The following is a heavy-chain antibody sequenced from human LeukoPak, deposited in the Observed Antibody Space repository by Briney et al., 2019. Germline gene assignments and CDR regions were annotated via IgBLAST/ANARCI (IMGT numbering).Heavy chain of an antibody. Sequence: SPGGSLRLSCAASGFTFSSYGMHWVRQAPGKGLEWVSSISSSSSYIYYADSVKGRFTISRDNAKNSLYLQMNSLRAEDTAVYYCAKGYSGYDVFDYWGQGTLVTVSS. CDR1: GFTFSSYG. D-gene: IGHD5-12*01. CDR3: AKGYSGYDVFDY. V-gene: IGHV3-21*01. CDR2: ISSSSSYI. J-gene: IGHJ4*02.